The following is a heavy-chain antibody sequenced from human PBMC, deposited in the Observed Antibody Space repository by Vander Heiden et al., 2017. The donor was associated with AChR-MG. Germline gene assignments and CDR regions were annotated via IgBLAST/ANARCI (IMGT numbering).Heavy chain of an antibody. J-gene: IGHJ4*02. D-gene: IGHD6-13*01. V-gene: IGHV3-64D*06. CDR2: ISSNGGST. CDR3: VRRGAAGNFPFDY. CDR1: GFPFSSYA. Sequence: EVQLVASGGGLVQPGRSLRLSCSASGFPFSSYAMHWGRQAPGKGLEYGSAISSNGGSTYYADSVKGRFTISRDNSKNTLYLQMSSLRAEDTAVYYCVRRGAAGNFPFDYWGQGTLVTVSS.